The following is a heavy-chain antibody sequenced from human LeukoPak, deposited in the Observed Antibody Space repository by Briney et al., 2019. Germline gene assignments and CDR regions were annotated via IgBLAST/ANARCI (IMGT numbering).Heavy chain of an antibody. V-gene: IGHV3-21*01. D-gene: IGHD6-13*01. CDR2: ISTSSSYI. J-gene: IGHJ4*02. CDR3: ARGAEGIAASDSNFDN. Sequence: GGSLRLSCAASGFTFSSYEMNWVRQAPGKGLEWVSSISTSSSYIDYADSVKGRFTISRDNAKKSLYLQMNSLRAEDTAVYFCARGAEGIAASDSNFDNWGQGMLVTVSS. CDR1: GFTFSSYE.